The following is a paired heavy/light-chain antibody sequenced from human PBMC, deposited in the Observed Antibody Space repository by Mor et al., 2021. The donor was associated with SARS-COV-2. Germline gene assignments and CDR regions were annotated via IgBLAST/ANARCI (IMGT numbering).Heavy chain of an antibody. Sequence: EVQLVESGGGLVQPGGSLRLSCAASGLPFSSYWMHWVRQAPGKGLVWISRVNNDGSGTVYADSVKGRFTISRDNAKNTVSLQMNSLRAEDTAIYYCARDVPHNAFDIWGQGTMVTVSS. V-gene: IGHV3-74*01. D-gene: IGHD3-10*02. CDR3: ARDVPHNAFDI. CDR1: GLPFSSYW. J-gene: IGHJ3*02. CDR2: VNNDGSGT.
Light chain of an antibody. Sequence: QSALTQPPSASGSPGQSVTIFCTGTSSDVGGYNFVSWYQQHPGKAPKLIISEVSKRPSGVPDRFSGSKSGNTASLTVSGLQAEDEADYYCSASASSSIHVFGTGTKVTVL. CDR3: SASASSSIHV. J-gene: IGLJ1*01. V-gene: IGLV2-8*01. CDR2: EVS. CDR1: SSDVGGYNF.